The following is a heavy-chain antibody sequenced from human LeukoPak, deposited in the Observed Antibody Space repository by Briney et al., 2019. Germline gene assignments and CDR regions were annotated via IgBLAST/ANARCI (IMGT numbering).Heavy chain of an antibody. CDR2: IYYSGST. CDR1: GGSISSGDYY. CDR3: AREDYSNSLFDY. J-gene: IGHJ4*02. V-gene: IGHV4-30-4*08. D-gene: IGHD4-11*01. Sequence: NPSEPLSLTCTVSGGSISSGDYYWSWIRQPPGKGLEWIGYIYYSGSTYYNPSLKSRVTISVDTSKNQFSLKLSSVTAADTAVYYCAREDYSNSLFDYWGQGTLVTVSS.